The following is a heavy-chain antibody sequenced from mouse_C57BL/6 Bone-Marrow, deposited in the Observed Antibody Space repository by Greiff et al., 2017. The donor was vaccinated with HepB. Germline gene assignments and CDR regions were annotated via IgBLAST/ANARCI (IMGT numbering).Heavy chain of an antibody. CDR2: IYYSVTI. CDR3: ARVDGYYFDY. V-gene: IGHV3-5*01. Sequence: VQLQQSGPGLVKPSQTVFLTCTVTGISITTGNYRWSWIRQFPGNKLEWIGYIYYSVTITYTPSLTSRTTITRDTPKNQFFLEMNSLTAEDTATYYCARVDGYYFDYWGQGTTLTVSS. J-gene: IGHJ2*01. CDR1: GISITTGNYR. D-gene: IGHD1-1*01.